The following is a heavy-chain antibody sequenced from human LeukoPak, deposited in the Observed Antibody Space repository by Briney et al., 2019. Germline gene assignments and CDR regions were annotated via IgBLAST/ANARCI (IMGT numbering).Heavy chain of an antibody. CDR2: IYTSGST. CDR1: GGSISSGSYY. D-gene: IGHD2-15*01. V-gene: IGHV4-61*02. Sequence: SETLSLTCTVSGGSISSGSYYWSWIRQPAGKGLEWIGRIYTSGSTNYNPSLKSRVTISVDTSKNQFSLKLSSVTPEDTAVYYCSRERVIGGSPDAFDVWGQGTMVTVSS. J-gene: IGHJ3*01. CDR3: SRERVIGGSPDAFDV.